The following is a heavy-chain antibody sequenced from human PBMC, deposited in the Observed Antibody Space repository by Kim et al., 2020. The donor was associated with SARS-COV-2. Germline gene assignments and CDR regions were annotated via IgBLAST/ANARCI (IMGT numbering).Heavy chain of an antibody. V-gene: IGHV4-59*08. J-gene: IGHJ3*02. CDR3: ARHSNYYGSGKDAFDI. D-gene: IGHD3-10*01. CDR2: IYYSGST. Sequence: SETLSLTCTVSGGSISSYYWSWIRQPPGKGLEWIGYIYYSGSTNYNPSLKSRVTISVDTSKNQFSLKLSSVTAADTAVYYCARHSNYYGSGKDAFDIWGQGTMVTVSS. CDR1: GGSISSYY.